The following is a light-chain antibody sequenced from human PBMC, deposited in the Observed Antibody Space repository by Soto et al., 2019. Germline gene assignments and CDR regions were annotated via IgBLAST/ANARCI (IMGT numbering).Light chain of an antibody. CDR1: SSNIGNNY. CDR2: DNN. V-gene: IGLV1-51*01. Sequence: QSVLTQPPSVSAAPGQKVTISCSGSSSNIGNNYVSWYQQLPGTAPKLLIYDNNKRPSGIPDRFSGSKSGTSGTLDISGLQSGDEADYYCAAWDDILNGDVFGTGTKVTVX. J-gene: IGLJ1*01. CDR3: AAWDDILNGDV.